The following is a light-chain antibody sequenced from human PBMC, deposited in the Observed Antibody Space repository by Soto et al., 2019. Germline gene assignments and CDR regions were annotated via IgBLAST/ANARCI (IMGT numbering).Light chain of an antibody. CDR3: VLLYGGAWV. Sequence: QAVVTQEPSLTVSPGGTVTLTCALTTGAITSDYYPNWFQRKPGQALRTLIYRTSNKHSWTPARFSGSLLGGKAALTLSGVQPEDEADYYCVLLYGGAWVFGGGTKLTVL. CDR1: TGAITSDYY. V-gene: IGLV7-43*01. CDR2: RTS. J-gene: IGLJ2*01.